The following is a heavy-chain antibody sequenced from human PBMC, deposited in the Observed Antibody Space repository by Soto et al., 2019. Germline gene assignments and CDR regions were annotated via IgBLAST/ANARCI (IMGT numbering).Heavy chain of an antibody. V-gene: IGHV1-69*13. D-gene: IGHD2-2*01. J-gene: IGHJ6*02. Sequence: SVKVSCKGSCGTFSSYAIGWVRQAPGQGLEWMGGIIPIFGTANYAQKFQGRVTITADESTSTAYMELSSLRSDDTAVYYCARDTLKDIVVVPAAPHYYYYYGMDVWGQGTTVTVSS. CDR1: CGTFSSYA. CDR3: ARDTLKDIVVVPAAPHYYYYYGMDV. CDR2: IIPIFGTA.